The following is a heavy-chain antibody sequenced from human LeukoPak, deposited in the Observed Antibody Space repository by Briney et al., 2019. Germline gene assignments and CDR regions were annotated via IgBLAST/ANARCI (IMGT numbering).Heavy chain of an antibody. CDR2: ISGSGGST. V-gene: IGHV3-23*01. CDR1: GFTFSSYA. D-gene: IGHD3-22*01. CDR3: AKGGSGYYSFDY. Sequence: GGSLRLSCAASGFTFSSYAMSWVRQAPGKGLEWVSAISGSGGSTYYADSVKGRFTISRDNSKNTLYLQMNSLRTEDTAVYYCAKGGSGYYSFDYWGQGTLVTVSS. J-gene: IGHJ4*02.